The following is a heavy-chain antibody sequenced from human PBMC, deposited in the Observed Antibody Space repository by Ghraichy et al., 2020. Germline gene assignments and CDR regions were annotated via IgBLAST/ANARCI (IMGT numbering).Heavy chain of an antibody. D-gene: IGHD6-19*01. CDR1: GFSFRSYW. CDR3: MRGVAGAGTSVDY. J-gene: IGHJ4*02. V-gene: IGHV3-7*03. CDR2: IKEDGSEK. Sequence: ESLNISCVASGFSFRSYWMGWVRQAPGKGLEWVANIKEDGSEKYYVDSVKGRFTISRDNAKRSLFLQMSSLRGDDTAVYYCMRGVAGAGTSVDYWGQGALVTVSS.